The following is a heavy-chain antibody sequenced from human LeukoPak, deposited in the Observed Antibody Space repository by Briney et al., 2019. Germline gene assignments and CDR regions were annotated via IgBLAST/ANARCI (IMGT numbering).Heavy chain of an antibody. Sequence: SETLSLTCTVSGGSISSYYWSWIRRPPGKGLEWIGYIYYSGSTNYNPSLKSRVTISVDTSKNQFSLKLSSVTAADTAVYFCARGQGWYYYMDVWGKGTTVTVSS. CDR1: GGSISSYY. CDR2: IYYSGST. CDR3: ARGQGWYYYMDV. J-gene: IGHJ6*03. V-gene: IGHV4-59*01.